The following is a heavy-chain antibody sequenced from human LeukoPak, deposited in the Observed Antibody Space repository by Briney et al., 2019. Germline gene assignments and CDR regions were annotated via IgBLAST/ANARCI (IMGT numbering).Heavy chain of an antibody. D-gene: IGHD6-19*01. CDR1: GFSFNTYW. CDR2: INQDGTEK. V-gene: IGHV3-7*01. Sequence: GESLRLSCVASGFSFNTYWMSWVRQAPGEGLEWVANINQDGTEKYYVDSVKGRFIISRDYGKNSLYLQMNSLRAEDTAVYYCARGADTGYSSDSWGQGTLVTVSS. CDR3: ARGADTGYSSDS. J-gene: IGHJ5*02.